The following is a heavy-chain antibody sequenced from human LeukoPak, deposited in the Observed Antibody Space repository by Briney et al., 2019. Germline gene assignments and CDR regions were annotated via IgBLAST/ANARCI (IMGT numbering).Heavy chain of an antibody. CDR1: GVTFSGSA. D-gene: IGHD5-18*01. CDR3: TSPTAMVID. CDR2: IRSKANSYAT. Sequence: GGSLRLSCAASGVTFSGSAMHWVRQASGKGLEWVGRIRSKANSYATAYAASVKGRFTISRDDSKNTAYLQMNSLKTEDTAVYYCTSPTAMVIDWGQGTLVTVSS. V-gene: IGHV3-73*01. J-gene: IGHJ4*02.